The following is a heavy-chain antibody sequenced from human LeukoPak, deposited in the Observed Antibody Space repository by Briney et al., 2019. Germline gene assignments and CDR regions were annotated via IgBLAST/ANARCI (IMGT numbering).Heavy chain of an antibody. J-gene: IGHJ5*02. CDR1: GYSISSGYY. D-gene: IGHD2-2*01. CDR2: IYHSGST. Sequence: SETLSLTCTVPGYSISSGYYWGWIRQPPGKGLEWIGSIYHSGSTYYNPSLKSRVTISVDTSKNQFSLKLSSVTAADTAVYYCARERGKYQLLSSNPWGQGTLVTVSS. V-gene: IGHV4-38-2*02. CDR3: ARERGKYQLLSSNP.